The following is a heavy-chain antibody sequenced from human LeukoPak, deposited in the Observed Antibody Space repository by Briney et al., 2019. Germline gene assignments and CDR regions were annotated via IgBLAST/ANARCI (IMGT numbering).Heavy chain of an antibody. V-gene: IGHV3-23*01. CDR2: ISGSGGST. Sequence: GGSLRLSCAASGFTFSSYAMSWVRQAPGKGLEWVSAISGSGGSTYYADSVKGRFTISRDNSKNTLYLQMNSLRAEDTAVYYCAKDEPRLRFLERLPYFDYWGQGTLVTVSS. CDR1: GFTFSSYA. J-gene: IGHJ4*02. CDR3: AKDEPRLRFLERLPYFDY. D-gene: IGHD3-3*01.